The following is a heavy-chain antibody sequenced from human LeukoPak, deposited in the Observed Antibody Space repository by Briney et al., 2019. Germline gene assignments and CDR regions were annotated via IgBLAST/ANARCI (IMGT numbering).Heavy chain of an antibody. V-gene: IGHV3-64*01. CDR1: GFTFSSYA. CDR3: ARVNSGSYGY. D-gene: IGHD1-26*01. J-gene: IGHJ4*02. CDR2: ISSNGGST. Sequence: GGSLRLSCAASGFTFSSYAMHWVRQAPGKGLEYVSAISSNGGSTYYANSVKGRFTISRDNSKNTLYLQMGSLRAVDMAVYYCARVNSGSYGYWGQGTLVTVSS.